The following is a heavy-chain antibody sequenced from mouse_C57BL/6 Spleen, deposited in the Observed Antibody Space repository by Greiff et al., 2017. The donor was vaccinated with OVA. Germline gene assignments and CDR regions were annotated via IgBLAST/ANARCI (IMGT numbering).Heavy chain of an antibody. J-gene: IGHJ2*01. V-gene: IGHV1-39*01. CDR3: SRYPDRSGFHFDY. D-gene: IGHD3-2*02. CDR1: GYSFTDYN. CDR2: INPNYGTT. Sequence: VQLQQSGPELVKPGASVKISCKASGYSFTDYNMNWVKQSNGKSLEWIGVINPNYGTTSYNQKFKGKATLTVDQSSSTAYMQLNSLTSEDSAVFYRSRYPDRSGFHFDYWGQGTTLTVSS.